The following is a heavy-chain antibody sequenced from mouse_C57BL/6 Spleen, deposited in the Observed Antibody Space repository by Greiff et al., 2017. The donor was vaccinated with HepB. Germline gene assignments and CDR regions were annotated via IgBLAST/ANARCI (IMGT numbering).Heavy chain of an antibody. CDR1: GFNIKDDY. CDR3: TTGYGSSRFDC. Sequence: VQLQQSGAELVRPGASVKLSCTASGFNIKDDYMHWVKQRPEQGLEWIGWIDPENGDTEYASKFQGKATITADTSSNTAYLQLSSLTSEDTAVYYCTTGYGSSRFDCWGQGTTLTVSS. D-gene: IGHD1-1*01. V-gene: IGHV14-4*01. CDR2: IDPENGDT. J-gene: IGHJ2*01.